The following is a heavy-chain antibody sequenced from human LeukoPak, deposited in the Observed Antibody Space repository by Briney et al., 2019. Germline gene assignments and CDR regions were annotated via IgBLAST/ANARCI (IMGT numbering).Heavy chain of an antibody. CDR3: ARGRVGANDYFDY. D-gene: IGHD1-26*01. CDR1: GGTFSSYA. V-gene: IGHV1-69*05. CDR2: ISAYNGNT. J-gene: IGHJ4*02. Sequence: SVKVSCKASGGTFSSYAISWVRQAPGQGLEWMGWISAYNGNTNYAQKFQGRVTITTDESTSTAYMELSSLRSEDTAVYYCARGRVGANDYFDYWGQGTLVTVSS.